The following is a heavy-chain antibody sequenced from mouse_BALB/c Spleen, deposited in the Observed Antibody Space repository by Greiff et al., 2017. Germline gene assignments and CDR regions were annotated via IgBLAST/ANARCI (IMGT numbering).Heavy chain of an antibody. V-gene: IGHV5-6-2*01. CDR2: INSNGGST. D-gene: IGHD4-1*01. CDR1: GFTFSSYY. Sequence: EVKLMESGGGLVKLGGSLKLSCAASGFTFSSYYMSWVRQTPEKRLELVAAINSNGGSTYYPDTVKGRFTISRDNAKNTLYLQMSSLKSEDTALYYCARHWDEAMDYWGQGTSGTGSP. J-gene: IGHJ4*01. CDR3: ARHWDEAMDY.